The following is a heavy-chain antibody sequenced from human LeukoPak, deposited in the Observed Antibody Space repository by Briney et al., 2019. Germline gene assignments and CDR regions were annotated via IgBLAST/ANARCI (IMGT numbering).Heavy chain of an antibody. Sequence: GGSLRLSCAASGFTFSSYAMSWVRQAPGKGLEWVSSISSSSSYIYYADSVKGRFTISRDNAKNSLYLQMNSLRAEDTAVYYCATTRRHFKEQWLPPVDWGQGTLVTVSS. D-gene: IGHD6-19*01. J-gene: IGHJ4*02. CDR2: ISSSSSYI. CDR3: ATTRRHFKEQWLPPVD. CDR1: GFTFSSYA. V-gene: IGHV3-21*01.